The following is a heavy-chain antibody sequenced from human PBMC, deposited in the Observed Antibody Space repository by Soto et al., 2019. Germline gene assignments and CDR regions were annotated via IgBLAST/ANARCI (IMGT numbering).Heavy chain of an antibody. Sequence: EVQLVESGGGLVQPGGSLKLSCAASGFSFSDSAMHWVRLASGKGLEWVGRIRSKANSYATTYTASVKGRFIISRDDSKNTAYLQMNSLRTEDTAVYYCATLQTICLTVIQGNSNGMDVWGQGTTVTVSS. CDR1: GFSFSDSA. D-gene: IGHD1-20*01. CDR2: IRSKANSYAT. J-gene: IGHJ6*02. V-gene: IGHV3-73*02. CDR3: ATLQTICLTVIQGNSNGMDV.